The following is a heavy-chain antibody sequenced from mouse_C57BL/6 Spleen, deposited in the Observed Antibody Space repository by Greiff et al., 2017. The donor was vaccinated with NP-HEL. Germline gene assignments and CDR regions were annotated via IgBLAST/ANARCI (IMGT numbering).Heavy chain of an antibody. D-gene: IGHD2-4*01. CDR3: ARSPCYDYGRFAY. Sequence: VQLQQSGPELVKPGASVKISCKASGYAFSSSWMNWVKQRPGKGLEWIGRIYPGDGDTNYNGKFKGKATLTADKSSSTAYMQLSSLTSEDSAVYFCARSPCYDYGRFAYWGKGILVTVAA. CDR1: GYAFSSSW. J-gene: IGHJ3*01. CDR2: IYPGDGDT. V-gene: IGHV1-82*01.